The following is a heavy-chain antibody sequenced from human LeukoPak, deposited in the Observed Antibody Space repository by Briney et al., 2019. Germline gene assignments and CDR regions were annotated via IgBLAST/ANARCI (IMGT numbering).Heavy chain of an antibody. V-gene: IGHV3-30*18. CDR3: AKDAVRAYAFDI. CDR1: GFTFSSYG. D-gene: IGHD3-10*01. CDR2: ISYDGGNK. J-gene: IGHJ3*02. Sequence: GGSLRLSCAASGFTFSSYGMHWVRQAPGKGLEWVAVISYDGGNKYYADSVKGRFTISRDNSKNTLYLQMNSLRAEDTAVYYCAKDAVRAYAFDIWGQGTMVTVSS.